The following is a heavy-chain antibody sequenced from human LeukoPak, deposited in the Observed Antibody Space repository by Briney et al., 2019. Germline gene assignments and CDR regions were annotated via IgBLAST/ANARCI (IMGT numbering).Heavy chain of an antibody. J-gene: IGHJ3*02. D-gene: IGHD6-13*01. CDR1: GFIFSFFW. V-gene: IGHV3-7*01. CDR2: IKEDGSEK. Sequence: GGSLRLSCGASGFIFSFFWMSWVRQAPGKGLEWVANIKEDGSEKHYVASVKGRFTISRDNAKKSLYLEMNSLRAEDTAVYYCARDSGSCRGCAFDIWGQGTMVTVSS. CDR3: ARDSGSCRGCAFDI.